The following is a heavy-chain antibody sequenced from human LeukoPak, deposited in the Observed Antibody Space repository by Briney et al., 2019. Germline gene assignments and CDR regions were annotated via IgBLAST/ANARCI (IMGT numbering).Heavy chain of an antibody. CDR2: IYPVDSDT. CDR1: GYCLPIYS. D-gene: IGHD6-13*01. CDR3: ARLSGIAAAGTREYYFDY. V-gene: IGHV5-51*01. J-gene: IGHJ4*02. Sequence: GESLETSLKCSGYCLPIYSVGWDRHMPANGLEWVGIIYPVDSDTIHSPSFQGQVTISADKSISTAYLQWSSLKASDTAMYYCARLSGIAAAGTREYYFDYWGQGTLVTVSS.